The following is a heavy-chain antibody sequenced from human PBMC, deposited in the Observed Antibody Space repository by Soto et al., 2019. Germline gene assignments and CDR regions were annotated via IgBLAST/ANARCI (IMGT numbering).Heavy chain of an antibody. CDR1: GGSIISGGYS. V-gene: IGHV4-30-2*01. J-gene: IGHJ6*02. CDR2: IYHSGST. D-gene: IGHD3-9*01. Sequence: ASETLSLTCAVSGGSIISGGYSWSWIRQPPGKGLEWIGYIYHSGSTYYNPSLKSRVTISVDRSKNQFSLKLSSVTAADTAVYYCARTPYYDILTGYPYYYGMDVWGQGTTVTVSS. CDR3: ARTPYYDILTGYPYYYGMDV.